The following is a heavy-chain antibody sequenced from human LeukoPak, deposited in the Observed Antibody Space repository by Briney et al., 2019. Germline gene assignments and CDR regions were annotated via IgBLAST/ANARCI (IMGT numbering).Heavy chain of an antibody. Sequence: GGSLRLSCAASGFTFRSYAMQWVRQAPGKGLEWVSYITYNSGTIFYADSVKGRFTISRDNAKDSLYLQMNSLGADDTAVYYCARAGYCSGGSCYFDYWGQGTQVIVSS. CDR2: ITYNSGTI. CDR1: GFTFRSYA. D-gene: IGHD2-15*01. J-gene: IGHJ4*02. V-gene: IGHV3-48*01. CDR3: ARAGYCSGGSCYFDY.